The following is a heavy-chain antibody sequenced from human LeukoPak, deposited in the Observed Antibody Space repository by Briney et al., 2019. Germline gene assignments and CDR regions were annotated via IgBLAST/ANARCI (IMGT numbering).Heavy chain of an antibody. CDR2: ISSSSSTI. V-gene: IGHV3-48*01. CDR1: GFTFSTYS. J-gene: IGHJ4*02. D-gene: IGHD3-22*01. CDR3: ARGSTYYDSSGQVPFDY. Sequence: GGSLRLSCAASGFTFSTYSMNWVRQAPGKGLERVSYISSSSSTIYYADSVKGRFTISRDNAKNSLYLQMNSLRAEDTAVYYCARGSTYYDSSGQVPFDYWGQGTLVTVSS.